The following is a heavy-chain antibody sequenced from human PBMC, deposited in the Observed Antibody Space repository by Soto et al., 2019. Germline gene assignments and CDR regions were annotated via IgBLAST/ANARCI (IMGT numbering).Heavy chain of an antibody. V-gene: IGHV1-69*04. CDR3: ARDRAAPGSWFDP. Sequence: ASVKVSCKASGGTFSSYTISWVRQAPGQGLEWMGRIIPILGIANYAQKFQGRVTITADKSTSTAYMELSSLGSEDTAVYYCARDRAAPGSWFDPWGQGTLVTVSS. D-gene: IGHD6-13*01. J-gene: IGHJ5*02. CDR2: IIPILGIA. CDR1: GGTFSSYT.